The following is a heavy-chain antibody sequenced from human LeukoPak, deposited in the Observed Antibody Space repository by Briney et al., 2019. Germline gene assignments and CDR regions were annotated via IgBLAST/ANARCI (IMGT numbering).Heavy chain of an antibody. CDR2: IKQDGSEK. CDR1: GFTFSGYW. D-gene: IGHD4-11*01. Sequence: PGGSLRLSCAASGFTFSGYWMPWVRQAPGKGLEWVANIKQDGSEKYYVDSVKGRFTISRDNAKKSLYLQMNSLRAEDTSVYYCAREKGGGHSDYSFDYWGQGTLVTVSS. J-gene: IGHJ4*02. V-gene: IGHV3-7*01. CDR3: AREKGGGHSDYSFDY.